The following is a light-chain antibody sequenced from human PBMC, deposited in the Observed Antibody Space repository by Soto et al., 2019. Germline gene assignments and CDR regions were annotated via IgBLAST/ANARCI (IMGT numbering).Light chain of an antibody. CDR2: GAS. Sequence: EIVMTQSPATLSVSPGERATLSCRASQSVSSNLAWYQQKPGQAPRLLIYGASTRATGIPARFSGSGSGTEFTLTISSLQSEDFAVYYCQQYASSPRTLGGGTKVDIK. CDR3: QQYASSPRT. CDR1: QSVSSN. J-gene: IGKJ4*01. V-gene: IGKV3-15*01.